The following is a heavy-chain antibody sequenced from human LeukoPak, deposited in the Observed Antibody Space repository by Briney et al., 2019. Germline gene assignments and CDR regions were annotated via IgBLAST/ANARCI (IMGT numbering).Heavy chain of an antibody. CDR2: IIPIFGTA. CDR3: ARDWNYGDYVPFDY. D-gene: IGHD4-17*01. Sequence: VASVKVSCKASGGTFSSYAISWVRQAPGQGLEWMGGIIPIFGTANYAQKFQGRVTITADESTSTAYMELSSLRSEDTAVYYCARDWNYGDYVPFDYWGQGALVTVSS. CDR1: GGTFSSYA. J-gene: IGHJ4*02. V-gene: IGHV1-69*01.